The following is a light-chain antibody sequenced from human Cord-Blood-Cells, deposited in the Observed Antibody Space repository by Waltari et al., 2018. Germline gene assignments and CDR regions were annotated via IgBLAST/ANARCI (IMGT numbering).Light chain of an antibody. J-gene: IGKJ5*01. Sequence: IVMIQSPLSLPVTPGETAFISCWSSQSLLHSNGYNYLDWYLQKPGQSPQLLIYLGSNRASGVPDRFSGSGSGTDFTLKISRVEAEDVGVYYCMQALQTITFGQGTRLEIK. CDR2: LGS. CDR1: QSLLHSNGYNY. CDR3: MQALQTIT. V-gene: IGKV2-28*01.